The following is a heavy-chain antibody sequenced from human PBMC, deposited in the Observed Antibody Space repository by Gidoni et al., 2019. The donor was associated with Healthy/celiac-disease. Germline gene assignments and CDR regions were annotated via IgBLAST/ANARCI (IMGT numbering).Heavy chain of an antibody. CDR3: ARRGSGYYSEYFQH. V-gene: IGHV4-39*01. D-gene: IGHD3-22*01. CDR1: GGSISSSSYY. J-gene: IGHJ1*01. CDR2: IYYSGST. Sequence: QLQLQESGPGLVKPSETLSLTCTVSGGSISSSSYYWGWIRQPPGKGLEWIGSIYYSGSTYYNPSLKSRVTISVDTSKNQFSLKLSSVTAADTAVYYCARRGSGYYSEYFQHWGQGTLVTVSS.